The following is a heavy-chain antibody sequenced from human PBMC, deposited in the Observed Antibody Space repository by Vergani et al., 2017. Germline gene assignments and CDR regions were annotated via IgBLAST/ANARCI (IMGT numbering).Heavy chain of an antibody. CDR3: ATKSCGTPGCQIGYFRE. CDR1: GDTSRDYG. CDR2: ISYDGTQK. J-gene: IGHJ1*01. Sequence: QVHLVESVGGVVQPGRSLRLSCVVSGDTSRDYGMHWVRQAPGKGLEWVAVISYDGTQKYYADAVKGRFTISRDNSKSTLYLRMNSLRTEDTAVYYCATKSCGTPGCQIGYFREWGQGTLVTVSS. D-gene: IGHD1-1*01. V-gene: IGHV3-30*03.